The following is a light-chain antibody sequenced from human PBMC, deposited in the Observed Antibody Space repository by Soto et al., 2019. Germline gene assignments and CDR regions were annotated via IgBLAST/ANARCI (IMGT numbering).Light chain of an antibody. Sequence: QSALTQPASVSGSPGESITISCSGTSSDVGDHNYVSWYQHHPGKAPKLMIYEVSNRPSGVSTRFSGSKSGNRASLTISGLQAEDEADFYCSSYTSSSPHVVFGGGTKLTVL. CDR1: SSDVGDHNY. J-gene: IGLJ2*01. CDR2: EVS. CDR3: SSYTSSSPHVV. V-gene: IGLV2-14*01.